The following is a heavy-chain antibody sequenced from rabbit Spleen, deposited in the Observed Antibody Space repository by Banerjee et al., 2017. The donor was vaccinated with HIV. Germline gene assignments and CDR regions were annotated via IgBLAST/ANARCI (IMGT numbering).Heavy chain of an antibody. J-gene: IGHJ4*01. CDR1: GFSFSDRDV. Sequence: EQLEESGGGLVKPEGSLTLTCKASGFSFSDRDVMCWVRQAPGKGLEWIACINTATGKAVYASWAKGRFTISKTSSTTVTLQMTSLTAADTATYFCARDLAAVIGWNFNLWGQGTLVTVS. V-gene: IGHV1S45*01. CDR2: INTATGKA. CDR3: ARDLAAVIGWNFNL. D-gene: IGHD1-1*01.